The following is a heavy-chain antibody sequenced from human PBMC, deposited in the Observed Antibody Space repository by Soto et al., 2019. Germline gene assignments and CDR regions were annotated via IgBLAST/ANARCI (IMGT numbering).Heavy chain of an antibody. CDR3: ARTRRDIVVVPAAGVDY. D-gene: IGHD2-2*01. Sequence: EVQLVESGGGLVKPGGSLRLSCAASGFTFSSYSMNWVRQAPGKGLEWVSSISSSSSYIYYADSVKGRFTTSRDNAKNSLYLQMNSLRAEDTAVYYCARTRRDIVVVPAAGVDYWGQGTLVTVSS. V-gene: IGHV3-21*01. CDR1: GFTFSSYS. CDR2: ISSSSSYI. J-gene: IGHJ4*02.